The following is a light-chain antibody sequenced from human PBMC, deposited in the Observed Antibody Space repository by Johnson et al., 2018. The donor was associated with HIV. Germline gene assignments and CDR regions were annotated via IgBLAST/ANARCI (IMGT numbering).Light chain of an antibody. V-gene: IGLV1-51*01. CDR3: ETWDSSLSGV. Sequence: QSVLSQPPSVSAAPGQKVTISCFGSDSNIGNNYVSWYQQLPGTAPKLLIYDNDKRPSGIPDRFSGSKSGTSATLGITGLQTGDEADYYCETWDSSLSGVFATGTKVTFL. J-gene: IGLJ1*01. CDR2: DND. CDR1: DSNIGNNY.